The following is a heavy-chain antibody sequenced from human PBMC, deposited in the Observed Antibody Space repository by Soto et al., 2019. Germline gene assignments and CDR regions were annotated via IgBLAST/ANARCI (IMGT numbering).Heavy chain of an antibody. CDR2: INPNSGGT. CDR1: GYTFTGYY. V-gene: IGHV1-2*02. CDR3: ARDGVGATTFFGFLDY. Sequence: ASVKVSCKASGYTFTGYYMHWVRQAPGQGLEWMGWINPNSGGTNYAQKFQGRFTISRDNSKNMLYLQMNSLRAEDTAVYYCARDGVGATTFFGFLDYWGQGTLVTVSS. J-gene: IGHJ4*02. D-gene: IGHD1-26*01.